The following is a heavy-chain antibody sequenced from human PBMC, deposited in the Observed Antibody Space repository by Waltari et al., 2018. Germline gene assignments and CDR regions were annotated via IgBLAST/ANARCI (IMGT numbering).Heavy chain of an antibody. V-gene: IGHV4-61*01. J-gene: IGHJ6*02. CDR3: ARGRYYYGSGSYTLYYYGMDV. CDR2: IYYSGST. Sequence: QVQLQESGPGLVKPSETLSLTCTVSGGSVSSGSYYWSWIRQPPGQGLEWIWYIYYSGSTNYTPSLKSRVTISVDTSKNQLSLKLSSVTAADTAVYYCARGRYYYGSGSYTLYYYGMDVWGQGTTVTVSS. CDR1: GGSVSSGSYY. D-gene: IGHD3-10*01.